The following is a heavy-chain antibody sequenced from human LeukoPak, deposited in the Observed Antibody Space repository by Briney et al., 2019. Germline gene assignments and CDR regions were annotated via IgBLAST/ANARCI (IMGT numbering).Heavy chain of an antibody. V-gene: IGHV1-69*13. CDR3: ARAAPAPHSGSLWYFDY. CDR1: GYTFTSYG. D-gene: IGHD1-26*01. J-gene: IGHJ4*02. CDR2: IIPIFGTA. Sequence: ASVKVSCKASGYTFTSYGISWVRQAPGQGLEWMGGIIPIFGTANYAQKFQGRVTITADESTSTAYMELSSLRSEDTAVYYCARAAPAPHSGSLWYFDYWGQGTLVTVSS.